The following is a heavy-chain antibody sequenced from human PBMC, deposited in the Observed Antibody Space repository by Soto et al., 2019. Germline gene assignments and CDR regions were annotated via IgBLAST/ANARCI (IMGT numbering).Heavy chain of an antibody. CDR3: AKDGGRFFNEFET. CDR2: IKASAE. CDR1: GFSFSDYA. V-gene: IGHV3-23*01. J-gene: IGHJ6*02. Sequence: GGSLRLSCTASGFSFSDYAMHWVRQAPGKGLEWVSSIKASAEHHADSVTGRFSISRDNSKNTLYVQMNNLRAEDTAVYYCAKDGGRFFNEFETWGQGTTVTVSS. D-gene: IGHD3-3*01.